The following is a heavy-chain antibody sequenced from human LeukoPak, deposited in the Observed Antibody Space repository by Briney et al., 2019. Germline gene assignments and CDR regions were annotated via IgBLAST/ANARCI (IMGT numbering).Heavy chain of an antibody. CDR1: GFIFSNYG. D-gene: IGHD6-19*01. V-gene: IGHV3-30*18. J-gene: IGHJ4*02. CDR3: AKVPMDAGWLVLDY. Sequence: GGSLRLSCAASGFIFSNYGMHWVRQAPGKGLEWVAVIAYDGSNKYYADSVKGRFTISRDNSKNTLYLQMNSLRAEDTAVYYCAKVPMDAGWLVLDYWGQGALVTVSS. CDR2: IAYDGSNK.